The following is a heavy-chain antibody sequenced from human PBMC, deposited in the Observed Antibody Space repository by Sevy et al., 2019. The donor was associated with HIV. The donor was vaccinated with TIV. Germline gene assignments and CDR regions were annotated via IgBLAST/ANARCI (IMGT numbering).Heavy chain of an antibody. V-gene: IGHV3-74*01. CDR1: GFTFSSYW. CDR2: IKSDGSST. CDR3: ARDRSGSYHVSDNWFDP. Sequence: GGSLRLSCAASGFTFSSYWMHWVRQVPGKGLVWVSRIKSDGSSTSYAHSVKGRFTISRDNAKNTLYLQMNSLRAEDTAVYYCARDRSGSYHVSDNWFDPWGQGTLVTVSS. D-gene: IGHD1-26*01. J-gene: IGHJ5*02.